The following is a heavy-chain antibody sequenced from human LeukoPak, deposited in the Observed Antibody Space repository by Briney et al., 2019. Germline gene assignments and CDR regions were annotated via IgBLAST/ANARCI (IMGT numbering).Heavy chain of an antibody. V-gene: IGHV3-23*01. D-gene: IGHD3-22*01. Sequence: GGSLRLSCAASGFTFSSYAMSWVRQAPGKGLEWVSAISGSGGSTYYADSVKGRFTISRDNSKTTLYLQMNSLRAEDTAVYYCAKVSVTMIVVVTSDAFDIWGQGTMVTVSS. CDR2: ISGSGGST. CDR1: GFTFSSYA. J-gene: IGHJ3*02. CDR3: AKVSVTMIVVVTSDAFDI.